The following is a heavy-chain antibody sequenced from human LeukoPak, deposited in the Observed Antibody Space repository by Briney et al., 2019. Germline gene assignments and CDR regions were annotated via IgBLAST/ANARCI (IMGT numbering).Heavy chain of an antibody. V-gene: IGHV4-61*05. J-gene: IGHJ4*02. CDR3: ARDGYSYGYPVLDY. Sequence: SETLSLTCTVSGGSISSSSYYWGWIRQPPGKGLEWIGYIHYSGSTHYNPSLKSRVTMSVDTSKNQFSLRLSSVTAADTAVYYCARDGYSYGYPVLDYWGQGTLVTVSS. CDR2: IHYSGST. D-gene: IGHD5-18*01. CDR1: GGSISSSSYY.